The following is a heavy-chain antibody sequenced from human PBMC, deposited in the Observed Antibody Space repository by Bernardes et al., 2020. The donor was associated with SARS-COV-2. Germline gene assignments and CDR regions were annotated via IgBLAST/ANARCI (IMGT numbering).Heavy chain of an antibody. CDR3: ARVIYYDSSGYPDY. V-gene: IGHV4-34*01. CDR1: GGSFSGYY. CDR2: INHSGSA. J-gene: IGHJ4*02. Sequence: SETLSLTCAVYGGSFSGYYWSWIRQTPGKGLEWIGEINHSGSADYNPSLKSRVSISVDTSKNQFSLKVTSVTAADTAVYYCARVIYYDSSGYPDYWGQGTLVTVSS. D-gene: IGHD3-22*01.